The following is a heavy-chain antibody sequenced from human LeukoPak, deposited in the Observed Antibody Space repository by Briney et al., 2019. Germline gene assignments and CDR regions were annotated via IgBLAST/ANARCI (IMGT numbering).Heavy chain of an antibody. D-gene: IGHD3-22*01. J-gene: IGHJ3*02. Sequence: GGSLRLSCAASGFTFRSYDMHWVQQAPAKGLEWVAVVWYDESNKYYVDSVKGRFTISRDNSKNTLYLQMNSLRVEDTALYYCAREDSSGAFDIWGQGTMVTVSS. CDR3: AREDSSGAFDI. V-gene: IGHV3-33*01. CDR2: VWYDESNK. CDR1: GFTFRSYD.